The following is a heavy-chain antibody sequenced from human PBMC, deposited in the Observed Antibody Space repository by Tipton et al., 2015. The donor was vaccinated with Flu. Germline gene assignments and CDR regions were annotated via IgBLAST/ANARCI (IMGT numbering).Heavy chain of an antibody. Sequence: LRLSCAVSGYSISSAYYWGWIRQPPGKGLEWIGNIYHTTTTNYNPSLKSRVAISIDTSKNQFSLKLTSVTAADTAIYYCARVPCRDGYNCDYFDYWGQGALVTVSS. CDR3: ARVPCRDGYNCDYFDY. CDR2: IYHTTTT. V-gene: IGHV4-38-2*01. D-gene: IGHD5-24*01. J-gene: IGHJ4*02. CDR1: GYSISSAYY.